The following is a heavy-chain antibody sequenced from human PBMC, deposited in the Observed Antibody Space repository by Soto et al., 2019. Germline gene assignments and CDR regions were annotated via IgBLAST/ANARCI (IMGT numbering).Heavy chain of an antibody. CDR1: GFTFSSYA. CDR2: ISYDGSNK. CDR3: ANQEKRRADAFDI. V-gene: IGHV3-30-3*01. J-gene: IGHJ3*02. Sequence: PGGSLRLSCAASGFTFSSYAMHWVRQAPGKGLEWVAVISYDGSNKYYADSVKGRFTISRDNSKNTLYLQMNSLRAEDTAVYYCANQEKRRADAFDIWGQGTMVTVSS.